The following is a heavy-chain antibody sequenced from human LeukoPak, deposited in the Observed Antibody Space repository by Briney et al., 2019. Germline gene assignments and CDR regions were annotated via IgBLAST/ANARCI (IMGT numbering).Heavy chain of an antibody. V-gene: IGHV4-59*08. D-gene: IGHD3-10*01. CDR2: IYYSGST. CDR3: ARAPRLVLLRNWFDP. CDR1: GGSISSYY. Sequence: SETLSLTCTVSGGSISSYYWSWIRQPPGKGLEWIGYIYYSGSTNYNPSLKSRVTISVDTSKNQFSLKLSSVTAADTAVYYCARAPRLVLLRNWFDPWGQGTLVTVSS. J-gene: IGHJ5*02.